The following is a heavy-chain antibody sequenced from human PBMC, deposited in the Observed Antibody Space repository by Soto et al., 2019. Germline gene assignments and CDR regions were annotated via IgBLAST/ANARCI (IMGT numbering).Heavy chain of an antibody. CDR1: GGTFSSYA. Sequence: QVQLVQSGAEVTKPGSSVKVSCKASGGTFSSYAISWVRQAPGPGLEWLGGLIPIFGTANYAQKFQGRVTITADESTSTAYMELSGLRSEDTAVYYCARAPRGVGAILRLEFDYWGQGTLVTVSS. J-gene: IGHJ4*02. CDR3: ARAPRGVGAILRLEFDY. CDR2: LIPIFGTA. D-gene: IGHD1-26*01. V-gene: IGHV1-69*01.